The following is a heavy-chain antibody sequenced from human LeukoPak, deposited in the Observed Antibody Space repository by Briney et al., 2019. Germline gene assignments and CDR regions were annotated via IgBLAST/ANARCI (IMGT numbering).Heavy chain of an antibody. Sequence: ASVKVSCKASGYPFIGYYLHWVRQAPGQGPEWMGWINPKSGVTEYTPKLQGGVTMTRDTSISTAYMELSRLRSDDTAVYYCARDRGVDYCSSGSCSHYYYYMDVWGKGTTVTISS. CDR3: ARDRGVDYCSSGSCSHYYYYMDV. V-gene: IGHV1-2*02. CDR1: GYPFIGYY. J-gene: IGHJ6*03. D-gene: IGHD2-15*01. CDR2: INPKSGVT.